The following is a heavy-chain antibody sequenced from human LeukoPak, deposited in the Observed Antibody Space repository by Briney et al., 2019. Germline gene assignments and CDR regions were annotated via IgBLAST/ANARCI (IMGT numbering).Heavy chain of an antibody. CDR3: AKINEAIN. CDR1: GFTFSNYA. CDR2: IFGGKT. V-gene: IGHV3-23*01. D-gene: IGHD1-1*01. J-gene: IGHJ4*02. Sequence: GGSLRLSCAASGFTFSNYAMSWVRQAPGKGLEWVSTIFGGKTYYADSVKGRFTISRDNSKNTLFLQMNSLRAEDTAVYYCAKINEAINWGQGTLVTVSS.